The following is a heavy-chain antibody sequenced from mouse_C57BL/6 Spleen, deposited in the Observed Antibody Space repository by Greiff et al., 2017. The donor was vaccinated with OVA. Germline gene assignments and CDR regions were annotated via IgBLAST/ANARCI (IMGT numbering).Heavy chain of an antibody. V-gene: IGHV1-69*01. D-gene: IGHD1-1*01. Sequence: QVQLQQPGAELVMPGASVKLSCKASGYTFTSYRMHWVKQRPGQGLEWIGEIDPSDSYTNYNQKFKGKSTLTVDKSSSTAYMQLSSLTSEDSAVYYCARGLGTTVVDYFDYWGQGTTLTVSS. CDR2: IDPSDSYT. CDR1: GYTFTSYR. J-gene: IGHJ2*01. CDR3: ARGLGTTVVDYFDY.